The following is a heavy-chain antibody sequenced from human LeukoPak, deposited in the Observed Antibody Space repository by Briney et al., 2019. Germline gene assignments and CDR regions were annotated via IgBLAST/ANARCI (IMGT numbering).Heavy chain of an antibody. D-gene: IGHD3-9*01. J-gene: IGHJ6*03. Sequence: SETLSLTCTVSGYSISSGYYWGWIRQPAGKGLEWIGRIYTSGSTNYNPSLKSRVTMSVDTSKNQFSLKLSSVTAADTAVYYCARVRKQHYDILTGYYSPLVYYYMDVWGKGTTVTISS. V-gene: IGHV4-4*07. CDR3: ARVRKQHYDILTGYYSPLVYYYMDV. CDR1: GYSISSGYY. CDR2: IYTSGST.